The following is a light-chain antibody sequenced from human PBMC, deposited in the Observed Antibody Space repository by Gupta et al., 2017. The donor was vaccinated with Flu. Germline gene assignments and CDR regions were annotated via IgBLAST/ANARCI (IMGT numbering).Light chain of an antibody. J-gene: IGKJ2*01. Sequence: GDRVTITCRASQSISSYLNWYQQKPGQAPNLLIYAASTLQSGVPSRFSGSGSGTDFTLTISSLQPEDFATYYCQQSYSTPVTFGQGTKLEIK. V-gene: IGKV1-39*01. CDR2: AAS. CDR1: QSISSY. CDR3: QQSYSTPVT.